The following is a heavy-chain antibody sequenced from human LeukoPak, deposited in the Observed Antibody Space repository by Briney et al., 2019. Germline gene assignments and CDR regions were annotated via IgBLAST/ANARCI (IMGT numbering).Heavy chain of an antibody. CDR2: ISYSGST. CDR1: GGSISSYY. J-gene: IGHJ6*02. CDR3: ARSLGNSAYYYYYAMDV. V-gene: IGHV4-59*01. Sequence: KPSETPSLTCTVSGGSISSYYLNWIRQPPGKGLEWIGYISYSGSTNYNPSLKSRVSMSLDTSKNQFSLKLSSVTATDTAVYYCARSLGNSAYYYYYAMDVWGQGTTVTVSS. D-gene: IGHD4-23*01.